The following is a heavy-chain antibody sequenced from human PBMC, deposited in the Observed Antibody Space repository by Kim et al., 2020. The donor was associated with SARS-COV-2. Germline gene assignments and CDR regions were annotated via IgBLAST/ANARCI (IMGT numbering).Heavy chain of an antibody. Sequence: GGSLRLSCEASGFTFSSRWMHWVRQVPGKGLVWVARVNSDGTSISYAGSVRGRFTISRDNYKNMAYLEMNSLRAEDTAVYYCARGLFNYYDGYFDLWGR. CDR1: GFTFSSRW. D-gene: IGHD3-16*01. CDR2: VNSDGTSI. J-gene: IGHJ2*01. V-gene: IGHV3-74*01. CDR3: ARGLFNYYDGYFDL.